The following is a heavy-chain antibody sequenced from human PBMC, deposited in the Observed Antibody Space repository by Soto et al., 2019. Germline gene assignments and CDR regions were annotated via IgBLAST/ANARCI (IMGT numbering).Heavy chain of an antibody. D-gene: IGHD6-6*01. Sequence: TLSLTCTVSGGSISSGGYYWSWIRQHPGKGPEWIGYIYYSGRTYYNPSLKSRVTMSVDTSKNQFSLKLSSVTAADTAVYYCARCVIEAHWFEPWGQGTLVSVSS. V-gene: IGHV4-31*03. CDR3: ARCVIEAHWFEP. J-gene: IGHJ5*02. CDR1: GGSISSGGYY. CDR2: IYYSGRT.